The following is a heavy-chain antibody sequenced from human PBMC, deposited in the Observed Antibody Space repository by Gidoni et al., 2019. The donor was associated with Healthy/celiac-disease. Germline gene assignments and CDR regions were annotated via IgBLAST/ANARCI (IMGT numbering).Heavy chain of an antibody. Sequence: QVQLQQWGAGLLKPSETLSLTCAVYGGSFSGYYNSWIRQPPGKGLEWIGEINHSGSTNYNPSLKSRVTISVDTSKNQFSLKLSSVTAADTAVYYCARGRRSSSWTHALNFDYWGQGTLVTVSS. V-gene: IGHV4-34*01. D-gene: IGHD6-13*01. CDR1: GGSFSGYY. CDR3: ARGRRSSSWTHALNFDY. J-gene: IGHJ4*02. CDR2: INHSGST.